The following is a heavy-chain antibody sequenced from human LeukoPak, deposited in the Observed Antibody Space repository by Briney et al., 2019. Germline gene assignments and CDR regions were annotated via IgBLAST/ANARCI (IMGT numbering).Heavy chain of an antibody. D-gene: IGHD6-13*01. CDR1: GGSFSGYY. J-gene: IGHJ4*02. CDR3: ASLRHDSSSEPYFDY. Sequence: PSETLSLTCAAYGGSFSGYYWSWIRQPPGKGLEWIGEINHSGSTNYNPSLKSRVTISVDTSKNQFSLKLSSVTAADTAVYYCASLRHDSSSEPYFDYWGQGTLVTVSS. CDR2: INHSGST. V-gene: IGHV4-34*01.